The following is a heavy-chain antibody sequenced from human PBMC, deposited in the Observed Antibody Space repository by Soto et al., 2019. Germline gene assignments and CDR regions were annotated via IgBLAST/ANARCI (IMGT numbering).Heavy chain of an antibody. D-gene: IGHD2-2*01. CDR2: INPNSGGT. Sequence: ASVQVSCKASGYTFTGYYMHWVRQAPGQGLEWMGWINPNSGGTNYAQKFQGWVTMTRDTSISTAYMELSRLRSDDTAVYYCARVVPAATCAFDSWGQGTMVTVSS. CDR3: ARVVPAATCAFDS. J-gene: IGHJ3*02. V-gene: IGHV1-2*04. CDR1: GYTFTGYY.